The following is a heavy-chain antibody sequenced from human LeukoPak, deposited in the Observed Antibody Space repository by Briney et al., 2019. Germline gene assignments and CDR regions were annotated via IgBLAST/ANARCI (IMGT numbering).Heavy chain of an antibody. Sequence: PGGSLRLSCAASEFTFSSYGMHWVRQAPGKGLEWVAVIWYDGSNKYYADSVKGRFTISRDNSKNTLYLQMNSLRAEDTAVYYCARGFLRYCSGGSCYGMDVWGQGTTVTVSS. J-gene: IGHJ6*02. CDR3: ARGFLRYCSGGSCYGMDV. D-gene: IGHD2-15*01. CDR1: EFTFSSYG. CDR2: IWYDGSNK. V-gene: IGHV3-33*01.